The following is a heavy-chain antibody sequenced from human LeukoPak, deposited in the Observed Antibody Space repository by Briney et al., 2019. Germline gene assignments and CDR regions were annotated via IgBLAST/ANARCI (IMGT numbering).Heavy chain of an antibody. V-gene: IGHV3-7*01. D-gene: IGHD3-22*01. J-gene: IGHJ4*02. CDR3: ARDRALYDTRRGYYYTEDDY. CDR1: GFTFSTYW. Sequence: GGSLRLSCAASGFTFSTYWMSWVRQAPGKGLEWVGNINQDGSEKYSVDSVKGRFTISRDNAKSSLYLQMNSLRADDTAVYYCARDRALYDTRRGYYYTEDDYWGQGTLVTVSS. CDR2: INQDGSEK.